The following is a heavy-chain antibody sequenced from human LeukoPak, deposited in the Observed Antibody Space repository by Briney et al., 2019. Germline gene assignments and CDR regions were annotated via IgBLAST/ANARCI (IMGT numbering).Heavy chain of an antibody. CDR3: TTGPLLRFLEWSDY. CDR2: IKSKTDGGTT. Sequence: PGGSLRLSCAASGFTFSNAWMSWVRQAPGKGLEWVGRIKSKTDGGTTDYAAPVKGRFTISRDDSKNTLYLQMNSLKTEDTAVYYCTTGPLLRFLEWSDYWGQGTLVTVSS. CDR1: GFTFSNAW. V-gene: IGHV3-15*01. D-gene: IGHD3-3*01. J-gene: IGHJ4*02.